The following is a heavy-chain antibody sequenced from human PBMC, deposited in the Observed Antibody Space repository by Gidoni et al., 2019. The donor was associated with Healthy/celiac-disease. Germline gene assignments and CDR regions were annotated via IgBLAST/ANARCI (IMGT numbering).Heavy chain of an antibody. D-gene: IGHD3-22*01. V-gene: IGHV3-48*01. CDR2: ISSSSSTI. J-gene: IGHJ4*02. CDR3: AREGDVLVVVPNGVYYFDY. CDR1: GFTFSSSS. Sequence: EVQLVESGGGLVQPGGSLSLSCAASGFTFSSSSINWVRQAPGKGLEWVSYISSSSSTIYYADSVKGRFTISRDNAKNSLYLQMNSLRAEDTAVYYCAREGDVLVVVPNGVYYFDYWGQGTLVTVSS.